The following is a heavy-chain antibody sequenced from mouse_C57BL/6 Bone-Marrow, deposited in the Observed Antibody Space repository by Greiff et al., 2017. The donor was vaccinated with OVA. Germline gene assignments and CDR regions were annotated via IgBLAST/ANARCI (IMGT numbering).Heavy chain of an antibody. CDR1: GFTFTDYY. Sequence: EVQLQQSGGGLVQPGGSLSLSCAASGFTFTDYYMSWVRQPPGKALEWLGFIRNKANGYTTEYSASVKGRFTISRDNSQSILYLQMNALRAEDSATYYCARNWDLYYFDYWGQGTTLTVSS. D-gene: IGHD4-1*01. J-gene: IGHJ2*01. CDR2: IRNKANGYTT. V-gene: IGHV7-3*01. CDR3: ARNWDLYYFDY.